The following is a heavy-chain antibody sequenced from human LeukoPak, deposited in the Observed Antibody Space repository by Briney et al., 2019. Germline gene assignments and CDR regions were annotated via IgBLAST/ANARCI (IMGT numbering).Heavy chain of an antibody. Sequence: GGSLRLSCAASGFTFSSYWMSWVRQAPGKGLEWVANIKQDGSEKYYVDSVKGRFTISRDNAKNSLYLQMNSLRAEDTAVYYCAKGSARAHYYYGSGSYQQYFQHWGQGTLVTVSS. J-gene: IGHJ1*01. V-gene: IGHV3-7*03. D-gene: IGHD3-10*01. CDR1: GFTFSSYW. CDR3: AKGSARAHYYYGSGSYQQYFQH. CDR2: IKQDGSEK.